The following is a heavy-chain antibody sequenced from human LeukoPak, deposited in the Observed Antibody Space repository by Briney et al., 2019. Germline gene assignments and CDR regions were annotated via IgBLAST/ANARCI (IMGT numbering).Heavy chain of an antibody. CDR1: GYTFTGYG. CDR2: ISGYNGNT. D-gene: IGHD6-19*01. CDR3: ARDRVGGTDYYYYYGMDV. J-gene: IGHJ6*02. V-gene: IGHV1-18*01. Sequence: ASVKVSCKVSGYTFTGYGISWVRQAPGQGLEGMGWISGYNGNTSYPQKFQDRVTMTTDTSTNTAYMELRSLRSDDTAVFYCARDRVGGTDYYYYYGMDVWGQGTTVTVSS.